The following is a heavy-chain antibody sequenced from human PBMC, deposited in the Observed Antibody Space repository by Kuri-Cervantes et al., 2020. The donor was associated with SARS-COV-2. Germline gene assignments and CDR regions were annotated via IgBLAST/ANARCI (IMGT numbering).Heavy chain of an antibody. V-gene: IGHV1-46*01. D-gene: IGHD5-18*01. Sequence: ASVKVSCKASGDTFTSYYMHWVRQAPGQGLEWMGIINPSGGSTSYAQKFQGRVTMTRDTSTSTAYMELSSLRSEDTAVYYCARVYDVDTSSKKAKQSHSILYDYWGQGTLVTVSS. CDR1: GDTFTSYY. J-gene: IGHJ4*02. CDR2: INPSGGST. CDR3: ARVYDVDTSSKKAKQSHSILYDY.